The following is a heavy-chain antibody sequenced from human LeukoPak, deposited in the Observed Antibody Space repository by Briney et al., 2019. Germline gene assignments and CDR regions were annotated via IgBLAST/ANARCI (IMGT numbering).Heavy chain of an antibody. J-gene: IGHJ6*02. CDR3: ALVGATSPTAPYYYYYYGMDV. CDR1: GGTFSKYT. Sequence: GASVKVSCKASGGTFSKYTISWVRQRPGQGLEWMGGITPLFGTANYAQKFQGRVTITADESASTAYMELSSLRSEDTAVYYCALVGATSPTAPYYYYYYGMDVWGQGTTVTVSS. CDR2: ITPLFGTA. D-gene: IGHD1-26*01. V-gene: IGHV1-69*01.